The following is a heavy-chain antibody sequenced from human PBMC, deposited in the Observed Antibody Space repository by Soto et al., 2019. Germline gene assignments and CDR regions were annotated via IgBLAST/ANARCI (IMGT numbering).Heavy chain of an antibody. D-gene: IGHD1-20*01. V-gene: IGHV4-34*01. CDR1: GGSFSGYY. CDR3: ARGRGVGNWNNHRRGYYYYYYGMDV. J-gene: IGHJ6*02. CDR2: INHSGST. Sequence: PSETLSLTCAVYGGSFSGYYWSWIRQPPGKGLEWIGEINHSGSTNYNPSLKSRVTISVDTSKNQFSLKLSSVTAADTAVYYCARGRGVGNWNNHRRGYYYYYYGMDVWGQGTTVTVSS.